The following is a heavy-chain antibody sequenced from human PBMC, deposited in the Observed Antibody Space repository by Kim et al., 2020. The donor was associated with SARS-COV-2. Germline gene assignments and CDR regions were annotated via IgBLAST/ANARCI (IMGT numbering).Heavy chain of an antibody. CDR1: GFTFSDYY. V-gene: IGHV3-11*06. CDR3: ARDRGWELPFQH. CDR2: ISSSSSYT. Sequence: GGSLRLSCAASGFTFSDYYMSWIRQAPGKGLEWVSYISSSSSYTNYADSVKGRFTISRDNAKNSLYLQMNSLRAEDTAVYYCARDRGWELPFQHWGQGTLVTVSS. D-gene: IGHD1-26*01. J-gene: IGHJ1*01.